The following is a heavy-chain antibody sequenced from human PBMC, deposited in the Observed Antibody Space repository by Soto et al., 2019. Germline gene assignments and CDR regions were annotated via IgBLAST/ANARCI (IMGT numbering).Heavy chain of an antibody. Sequence: QVQLQQWGAGLLKPSETLSLTCAVDGGSFSGYYWSWIRQPPGKGLEWIGEINHSGSTNYNPSLKSRVTISVDTSKNQFSLKLSSVTAADTAVYYCARVGYDFWSGTTLDYWGQGTLVTVSS. CDR2: INHSGST. D-gene: IGHD3-3*01. V-gene: IGHV4-34*01. CDR1: GGSFSGYY. CDR3: ARVGYDFWSGTTLDY. J-gene: IGHJ4*02.